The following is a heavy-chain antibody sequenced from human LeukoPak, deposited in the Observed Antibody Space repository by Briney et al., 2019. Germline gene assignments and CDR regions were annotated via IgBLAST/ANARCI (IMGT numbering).Heavy chain of an antibody. CDR2: IKQDGSEK. CDR1: RFTLCSYW. CDR3: ARSSDYDYVWGSYRPDY. J-gene: IGHJ4*02. D-gene: IGHD3-16*02. Sequence: GGSLRLSCAASRFTLCSYWMSWVREAPGKGVEWVANIKQDGSEKYYVDSVKSPFTISRDNAKNSLYLHMNSLRAEDTAVYYCARSSDYDYVWGSYRPDYWGQGTLVTVSS. V-gene: IGHV3-7*01.